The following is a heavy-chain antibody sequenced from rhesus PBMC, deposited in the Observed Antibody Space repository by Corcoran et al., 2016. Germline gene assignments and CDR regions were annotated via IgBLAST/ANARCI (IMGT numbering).Heavy chain of an antibody. Sequence: QVQLQESGPGQVKPSETLSLTCAVSGGSISDDYYWSWIRQPPGKGLEWIGYIYDSGGGTNYNPSLKNRVTISIDTSKNQFSLKLSSVTAADTAVYYCARPYSSWTDDAFDFWGQGLRVTVSS. V-gene: IGHV4-106*01. CDR3: ARPYSSWTDDAFDF. J-gene: IGHJ3*01. D-gene: IGHD6-13*01. CDR1: GGSISDDYY. CDR2: IYDSGGGT.